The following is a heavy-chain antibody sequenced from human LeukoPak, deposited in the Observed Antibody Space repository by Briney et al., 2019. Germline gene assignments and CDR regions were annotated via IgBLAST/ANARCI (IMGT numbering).Heavy chain of an antibody. CDR2: IYYSGST. CDR3: ARDWYSSSGYYYYGLDV. CDR1: GGSISSYY. V-gene: IGHV4-59*01. Sequence: PAETLSLLYTVSGGSISSYYSSWIRQPPGQGLEWIGYIYYSGSTNYNPSLKSRVTISVDTSKTQFSLKLSSVTAADTAVYYCARDWYSSSGYYYYGLDVCGQASKVTVSS. D-gene: IGHD6-6*01. J-gene: IGHJ6*01.